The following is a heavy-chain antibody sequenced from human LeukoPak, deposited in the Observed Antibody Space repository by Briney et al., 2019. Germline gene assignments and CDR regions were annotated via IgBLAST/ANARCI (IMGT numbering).Heavy chain of an antibody. CDR1: GFTFSSYG. V-gene: IGHV3-33*01. J-gene: IGHJ4*02. D-gene: IGHD3-3*01. Sequence: GGSLRLSCAASGFTFSSYGMLWVRQAPGKGLEWVAVIWYDGSNKYYADSVKGRFTISRDNSKNTLYLQMNSLRAEDTAVYYCGRDGKDFWSGYYPYYFDYWGQGTLVTVSS. CDR3: GRDGKDFWSGYYPYYFDY. CDR2: IWYDGSNK.